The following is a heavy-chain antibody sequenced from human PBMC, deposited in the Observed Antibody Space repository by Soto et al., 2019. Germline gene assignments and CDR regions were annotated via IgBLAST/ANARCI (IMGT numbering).Heavy chain of an antibody. V-gene: IGHV4-34*01. Sequence: SATLSLTCAVYGGSFSGYCWSWIRLPTGKGLEWIGESSHSGSTKYLPSLGSRVAISMDTSKNLFSLNLRSVTAADTAVYYCVRNSPDCSRASCSDTRGFDYWGQGVLVTVSS. J-gene: IGHJ4*02. CDR1: GGSFSGYC. CDR3: VRNSPDCSRASCSDTRGFDY. D-gene: IGHD2-2*01. CDR2: SSHSGST.